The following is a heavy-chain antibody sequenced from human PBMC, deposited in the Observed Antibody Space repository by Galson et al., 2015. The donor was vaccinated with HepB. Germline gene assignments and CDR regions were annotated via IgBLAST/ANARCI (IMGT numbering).Heavy chain of an antibody. CDR3: AKRYTTSSGGHFDY. V-gene: IGHV3-23*01. CDR1: GFTFSSYA. D-gene: IGHD2-15*01. J-gene: IGHJ4*02. Sequence: RLSCAASGFTFSSYALSWVRQAPGEGLEWVSAISVGGSTHYADSVKGRFTISRDSSKNTVYLQMNSLRAEDTALYYCAKRYTTSSGGHFDYWGQGALVTVSS. CDR2: ISVGGST.